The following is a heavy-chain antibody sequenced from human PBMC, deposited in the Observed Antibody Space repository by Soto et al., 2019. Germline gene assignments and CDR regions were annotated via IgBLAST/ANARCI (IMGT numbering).Heavy chain of an antibody. CDR3: VGRIVGAPPLDY. CDR1: GFTFGGCT. Sequence: QVHLVESGGGVVQPGRSLRLSCVASGFTFGGCTMHWVRQAPGKGLEWMAVISYDGSTKYFADSVKGRFTISRDNSKNTLFLEMNSLRPEDTAVYYCVGRIVGAPPLDYWGQGTLVTVSS. J-gene: IGHJ4*02. V-gene: IGHV3-30-3*01. D-gene: IGHD1-26*01. CDR2: ISYDGSTK.